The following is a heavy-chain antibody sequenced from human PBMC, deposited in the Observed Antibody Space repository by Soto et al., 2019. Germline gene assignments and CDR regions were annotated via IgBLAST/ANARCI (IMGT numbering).Heavy chain of an antibody. CDR2: ILYDGSNK. Sequence: PGGSLRLSCAASGFTFSSYGMHWVRQAPGKGLEWVALILYDGSNKYYADSVKGRFTISRDNSKNTLYLQMNSLRAEDTAVYYCARQFGIRRDGYNGPEDAFDIWGQGTMVTVSS. J-gene: IGHJ3*02. CDR1: GFTFSSYG. D-gene: IGHD5-12*01. CDR3: ARQFGIRRDGYNGPEDAFDI. V-gene: IGHV3-30*03.